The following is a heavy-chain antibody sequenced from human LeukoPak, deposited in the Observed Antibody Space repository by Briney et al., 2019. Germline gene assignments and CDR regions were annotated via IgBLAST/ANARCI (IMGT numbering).Heavy chain of an antibody. V-gene: IGHV1-2*02. D-gene: IGHD1-26*01. CDR1: GYTFTGYY. J-gene: IGHJ4*02. Sequence: ASVKVSCKASGYTFTGYYMHWVRQAPGQGLEWMGWINPNSGGTNYAQKFQGRVTMTRDTSISTVYMELSSLRSEDTAVYYCARGSGSCDYWGQGTLVTVSS. CDR2: INPNSGGT. CDR3: ARGSGSCDY.